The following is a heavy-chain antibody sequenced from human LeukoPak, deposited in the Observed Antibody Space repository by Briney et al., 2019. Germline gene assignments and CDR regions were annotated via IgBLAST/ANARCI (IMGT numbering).Heavy chain of an antibody. V-gene: IGHV3-23*01. CDR3: AKDPSYYYDSSGYYPWYFDY. D-gene: IGHD3-22*01. CDR2: ISGSGGST. Sequence: GGSLRLSCAASGFTFSSYAMSWIRQAPGKGLEWVSAISGSGGSTYYTDSVKGRFTISRDNSKNTLYLQMNSLRAEDTAVYYCAKDPSYYYDSSGYYPWYFDYWGQGTLVTVSS. J-gene: IGHJ4*02. CDR1: GFTFSSYA.